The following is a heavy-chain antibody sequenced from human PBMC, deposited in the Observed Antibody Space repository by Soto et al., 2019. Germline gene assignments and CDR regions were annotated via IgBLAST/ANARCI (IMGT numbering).Heavy chain of an antibody. Sequence: VASVKVSCKASGYNFTKYAIYWVRQAPRQRLEWLGWINGGNDKTGYSQRFQGRLTITKKTSATTAFMELSSLTSEDTAVYYCARVGYCDSDGFPRPYDYWGQGTLVTVSS. D-gene: IGHD3-22*01. CDR1: GYNFTKYA. CDR3: ARVGYCDSDGFPRPYDY. V-gene: IGHV1-3*01. CDR2: INGGNDKT. J-gene: IGHJ4*02.